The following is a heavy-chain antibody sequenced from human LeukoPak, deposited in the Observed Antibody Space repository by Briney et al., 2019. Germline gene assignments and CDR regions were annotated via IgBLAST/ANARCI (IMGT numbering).Heavy chain of an antibody. V-gene: IGHV3-48*03. CDR1: GFTFSIYD. Sequence: PGGSLRLSCAASGFTFSIYDINWVRQAPGKGLEWVSHISSSGSTIYYADSVKGRFTISRDNAKNSLFLQINSLRAEDTAVYFCARVRLSGGRLLDSWGQGTLVTVSS. D-gene: IGHD2-15*01. J-gene: IGHJ4*02. CDR3: ARVRLSGGRLLDS. CDR2: ISSSGSTI.